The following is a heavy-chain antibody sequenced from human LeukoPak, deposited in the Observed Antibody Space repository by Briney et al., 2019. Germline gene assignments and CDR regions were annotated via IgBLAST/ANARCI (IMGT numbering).Heavy chain of an antibody. D-gene: IGHD2-15*01. V-gene: IGHV3-21*01. CDR2: ISSSSSYI. Sequence: GGSLRLSCAASGFTFSSYEMNWVRQAPGKGLEWVSSISSSSSYIYYADSVKGRFTISRDNAKNSPYLQMNGLRAEDTAVYYCATSLRAGGIFDYWGQGTLVTVSS. CDR3: ATSLRAGGIFDY. J-gene: IGHJ4*02. CDR1: GFTFSSYE.